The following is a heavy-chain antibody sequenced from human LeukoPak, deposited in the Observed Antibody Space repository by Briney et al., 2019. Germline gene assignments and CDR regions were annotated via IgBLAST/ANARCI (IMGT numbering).Heavy chain of an antibody. V-gene: IGHV4-34*01. J-gene: IGHJ6*03. CDR3: ARGGRYMSASWYRSVYYYMDV. CDR1: GGSFSDYY. CDR2: INLRGST. D-gene: IGHD6-13*01. Sequence: PSETLSLTCAVYGGSFSDYYWNWIRQSPGKGLEWIGGINLRGSTTYNPSLKSRVTISLDASKSKLSLKLSSVTAADTDVYYCARGGRYMSASWYRSVYYYMDVWGKGTTVTVSS.